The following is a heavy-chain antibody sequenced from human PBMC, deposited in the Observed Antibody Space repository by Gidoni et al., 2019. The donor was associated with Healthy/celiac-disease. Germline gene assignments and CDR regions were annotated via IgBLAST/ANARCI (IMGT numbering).Heavy chain of an antibody. V-gene: IGHV3-7*05. J-gene: IGHJ4*02. Sequence: EVQLVESGGGLVQPGGSLRLYCAASGFTFSSYWMSWVRQAPGKGLEWVANIKQDGSEKYYVDSVKCRFTISRDNAKNSLYLQMNSLRAEDTAVYYCARVGYDFWSGYLDYWGQGTLVTVSS. D-gene: IGHD3-3*01. CDR3: ARVGYDFWSGYLDY. CDR2: IKQDGSEK. CDR1: GFTFSSYW.